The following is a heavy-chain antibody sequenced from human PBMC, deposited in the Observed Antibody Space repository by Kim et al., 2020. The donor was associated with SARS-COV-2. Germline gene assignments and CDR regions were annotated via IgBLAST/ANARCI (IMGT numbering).Heavy chain of an antibody. CDR3: ARDLRYSSSWFYYYYGMDV. J-gene: IGHJ6*02. V-gene: IGHV3-30*07. Sequence: GRFTISRDNSKNTLYLQMNSLRAEDTAVYYCARDLRYSSSWFYYYYGMDVWGQGTTVTVSS. D-gene: IGHD6-13*01.